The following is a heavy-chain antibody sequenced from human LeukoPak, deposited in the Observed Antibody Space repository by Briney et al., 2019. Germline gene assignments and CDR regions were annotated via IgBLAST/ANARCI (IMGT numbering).Heavy chain of an antibody. CDR1: GYTFTGYY. D-gene: IGHD2-2*01. CDR3: ARVARAYCSSTSCYAFDI. J-gene: IGHJ3*02. V-gene: IGHV1-2*04. CDR2: INPNSGGT. Sequence: ASVKVSCKASGYTFTGYYMHWVRQAPGQGLEWMGWINPNSGGTNYAQKFQGWVTMTRDTSISTAYMELSRLRSDDTAVYYCARVARAYCSSTSCYAFDIWGQGTMVTVSS.